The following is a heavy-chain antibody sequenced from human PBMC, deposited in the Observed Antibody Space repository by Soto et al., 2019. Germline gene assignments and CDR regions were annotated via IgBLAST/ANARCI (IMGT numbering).Heavy chain of an antibody. J-gene: IGHJ4*02. CDR3: ASERTVVYYYGSGSYHFDY. CDR2: IKQDGSEK. D-gene: IGHD3-10*01. Sequence: EVQLVESGGGLVQPGGSLRLSCAASGFTFSSYWMSWVRQAPGKGLEWVANIKQDGSEKYYVDSVKGRFTISRDNAKNSLYLQMNSLRAEDTAVYYCASERTVVYYYGSGSYHFDYWGQGTLVTVSS. V-gene: IGHV3-7*01. CDR1: GFTFSSYW.